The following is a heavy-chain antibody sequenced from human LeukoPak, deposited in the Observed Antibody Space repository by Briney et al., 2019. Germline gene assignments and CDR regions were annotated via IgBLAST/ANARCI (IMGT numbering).Heavy chain of an antibody. CDR3: ARLLGYCSGGSCYSIRFDY. CDR1: GFTFSSYW. CDR2: IRQDGSEK. Sequence: PGGSLRLSCAASGFTFSSYWMSWVRQAPGKGLEWVANIRQDGSEKYYVDSVKGRFTISRDNAKNSLYLQMNSLRAEDTAVYYCARLLGYCSGGSCYSIRFDYWGQGTLVTVSS. D-gene: IGHD2-15*01. J-gene: IGHJ4*02. V-gene: IGHV3-7*01.